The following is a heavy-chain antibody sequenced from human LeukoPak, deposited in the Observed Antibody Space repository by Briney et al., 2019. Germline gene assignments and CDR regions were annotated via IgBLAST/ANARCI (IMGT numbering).Heavy chain of an antibody. CDR3: ASLDYGDYSRDY. V-gene: IGHV4-61*02. CDR1: GGSISSGSYY. D-gene: IGHD4-17*01. CDR2: IYTSGST. Sequence: SETLSLTCTVSGGSISSGSYYWSWIRQPAGKGLEWIGRIYTSGSTNYNPSLKSLVTIAVDTSKNQYSLKLSSVTAADTAVYYCASLDYGDYSRDYWGQGTLVTVSS. J-gene: IGHJ4*02.